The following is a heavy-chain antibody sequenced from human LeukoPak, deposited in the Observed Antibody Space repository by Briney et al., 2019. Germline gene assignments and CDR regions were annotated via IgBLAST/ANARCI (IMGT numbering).Heavy chain of an antibody. CDR3: ARDPRGRDGYNTEYYFDY. J-gene: IGHJ4*02. Sequence: ASVKVSCKASGYTFTSYYMHWVRQAPGQGLEWMGIINPSGGSTSYAQKFQGRVTMTRDTSTGTVYMELSSLRSEDTAVYYCARDPRGRDGYNTEYYFDYWGQGTLVTVSS. D-gene: IGHD5-24*01. V-gene: IGHV1-46*01. CDR1: GYTFTSYY. CDR2: INPSGGST.